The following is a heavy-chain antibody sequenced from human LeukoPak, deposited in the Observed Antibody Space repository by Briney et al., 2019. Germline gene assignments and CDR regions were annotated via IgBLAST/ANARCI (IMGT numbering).Heavy chain of an antibody. CDR3: AKRYGSGSSLTNWFDP. J-gene: IGHJ5*02. CDR2: IRYDGSNK. Sequence: PGGSLRLSCAASGFTFSSYGMHWVRQAPGKGLEWVAFIRYDGSNKYYADSVKGRFTISRDNSKHTLYLQMNSLRAEDTAVYYCAKRYGSGSSLTNWFDPWGQGTLVTVSS. V-gene: IGHV3-30*02. CDR1: GFTFSSYG. D-gene: IGHD3-10*01.